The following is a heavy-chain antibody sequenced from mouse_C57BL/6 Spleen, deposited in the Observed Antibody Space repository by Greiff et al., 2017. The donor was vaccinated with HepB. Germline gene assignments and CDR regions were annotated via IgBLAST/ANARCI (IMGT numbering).Heavy chain of an antibody. CDR2: INPNNGGT. CDR3: ARWVYPDYFDY. CDR1: GYTFTDYY. J-gene: IGHJ2*01. D-gene: IGHD5-1-1*01. Sequence: EVQLQQSGPELVKPGASVKISCKASGYTFTDYYMNWVKQSHGKSLEWIGDINPNNGGTSYNQKFKGKATLTVDKSSSTAYMELRSLTSEDSAVYYCARWVYPDYFDYWGQGTTLTVSS. V-gene: IGHV1-26*01.